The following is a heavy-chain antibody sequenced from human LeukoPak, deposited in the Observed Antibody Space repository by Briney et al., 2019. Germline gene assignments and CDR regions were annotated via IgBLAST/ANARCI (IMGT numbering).Heavy chain of an antibody. Sequence: GGSLRLSCAASGFTFSSYSMNWVRQAPGKGLEWVSSISSSSSYIYYADSVKGRFTISRDNSKNTLYLQMNSLRAEDTAVYYCARVVYSNGWYIDYWGQGTLVTVSS. J-gene: IGHJ4*02. CDR2: ISSSSSYI. V-gene: IGHV3-21*01. D-gene: IGHD6-19*01. CDR1: GFTFSSYS. CDR3: ARVVYSNGWYIDY.